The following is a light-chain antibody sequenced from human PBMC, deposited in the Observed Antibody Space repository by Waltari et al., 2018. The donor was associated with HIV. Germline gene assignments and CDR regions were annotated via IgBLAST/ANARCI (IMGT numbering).Light chain of an antibody. CDR3: QQLNSYPRG. Sequence: DIQLTQSPSFLSASVGDRVTITCRASQGISSYLAWYQQKPGKAPKLLIYAASTLQSGVPSRFSGSGSGTEFTRTISSLQPEDFATYYCQQLNSYPRGFGPGTKVDIK. V-gene: IGKV1-9*01. J-gene: IGKJ3*01. CDR1: QGISSY. CDR2: AAS.